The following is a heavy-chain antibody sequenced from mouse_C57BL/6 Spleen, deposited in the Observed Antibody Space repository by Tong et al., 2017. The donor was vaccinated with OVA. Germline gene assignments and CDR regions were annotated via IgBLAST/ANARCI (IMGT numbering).Heavy chain of an antibody. CDR2: IWSDGST. J-gene: IGHJ2*01. CDR3: ARHAGTRGYYFDY. Sequence: VQLQESGPGLVAPSQSLSITCTVSGFSLTSYGVHWVRQPPGKGLEWLVVIWSDGSTTYNSALKSRLSISKDNSKSQVFLKMNSLQTDDTAMYYCARHAGTRGYYFDYWGQGTTLTVPS. CDR1: GFSLTSYG. D-gene: IGHD3-1*01. V-gene: IGHV2-6-1*01.